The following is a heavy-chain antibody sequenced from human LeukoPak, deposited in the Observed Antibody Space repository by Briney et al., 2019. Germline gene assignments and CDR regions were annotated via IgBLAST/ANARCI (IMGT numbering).Heavy chain of an antibody. CDR2: ISYDGSNK. CDR1: GFTFSSYA. J-gene: IGHJ4*02. D-gene: IGHD3-10*01. Sequence: GGSLRLSCAASGFTFSSYAMHWVRQAPGKGLEWVAVISYDGSNKYYADSVKGRFTISRDNSKNTLYLQMNSLRAEDTAVYYCAGPPEWFGELRRGYWGQGTLVTVSS. V-gene: IGHV3-30-3*01. CDR3: AGPPEWFGELRRGY.